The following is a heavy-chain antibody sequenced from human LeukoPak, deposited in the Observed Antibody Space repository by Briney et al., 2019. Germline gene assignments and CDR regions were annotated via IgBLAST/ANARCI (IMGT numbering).Heavy chain of an antibody. J-gene: IGHJ4*02. CDR2: ISGSGGST. Sequence: GGSLRLSCAASGFTFSNYAMSWVRQAPGKGLEWVSAISGSGGSTYYADSVKGRFTISRDNSKNTLYLQMNSLRAEDTAVYYCAKNYLSIVVVPTNYWGQGTLVTVSS. CDR3: AKNYLSIVVVPTNY. D-gene: IGHD2-2*01. V-gene: IGHV3-23*01. CDR1: GFTFSNYA.